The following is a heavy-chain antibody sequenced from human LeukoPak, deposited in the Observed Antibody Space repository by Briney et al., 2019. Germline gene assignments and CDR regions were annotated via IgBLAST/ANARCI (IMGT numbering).Heavy chain of an antibody. CDR2: IYYSGST. D-gene: IGHD3-9*01. J-gene: IGHJ4*02. CDR1: GGSISSGGYY. Sequence: PSQTLSLTCTVSGGSISSGGYYWSWIRQHPGKGLEWIGYIYYSGSTYYNPSLKGRVTISVDTSKNQFSLKLSSVTAADTAVYYCARGVSYDILTGYYPYFDYWGQGTLVTVSS. V-gene: IGHV4-31*03. CDR3: ARGVSYDILTGYYPYFDY.